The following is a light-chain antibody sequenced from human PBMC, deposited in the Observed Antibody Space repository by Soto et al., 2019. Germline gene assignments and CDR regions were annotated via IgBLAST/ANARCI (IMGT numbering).Light chain of an antibody. J-gene: IGKJ1*01. Sequence: EFVLTQSPGTLSLSPVERATLSCRASQTVRNNYLAWYQQKPGQAPRLLIYDASNRATGIPDRFSGSGSGTDFTLTISRLEPEDFAVYYCQQYGSSRWTFGQGTKVDIK. CDR1: QTVRNNY. CDR2: DAS. CDR3: QQYGSSRWT. V-gene: IGKV3-20*01.